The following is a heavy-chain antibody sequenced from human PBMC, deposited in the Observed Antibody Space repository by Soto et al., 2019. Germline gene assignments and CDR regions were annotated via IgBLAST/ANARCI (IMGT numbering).Heavy chain of an antibody. CDR3: ARDSSSWIYAFDI. J-gene: IGHJ3*02. Sequence: PGGSLRLSCAASGFTFSSYWMSWVRQAPGKGLEWVANIKQDGSEKYYVDSVKGRFTISRDNAKNSLYLQMNSLRAEDTAVYYCARDSSSWIYAFDIWGQGTMVTVSS. CDR1: GFTFSSYW. D-gene: IGHD6-13*01. V-gene: IGHV3-7*05. CDR2: IKQDGSEK.